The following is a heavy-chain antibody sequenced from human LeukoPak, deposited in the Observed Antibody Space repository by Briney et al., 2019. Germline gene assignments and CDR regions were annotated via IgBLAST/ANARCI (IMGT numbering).Heavy chain of an antibody. CDR2: IYSGGRT. CDR1: GFTFSSYA. J-gene: IGHJ4*02. CDR3: ARLFAYCSGGNCYFDY. D-gene: IGHD2-15*01. V-gene: IGHV3-53*01. Sequence: GGSLRLSCAASGFTFSSYAMSWVRQAPGKGLEWVSVIYSGGRTYYADSVKGRFTISRDSSRNTLFLQMNSLRADDTAVYFCARLFAYCSGGNCYFDYWGQGTLVTVSS.